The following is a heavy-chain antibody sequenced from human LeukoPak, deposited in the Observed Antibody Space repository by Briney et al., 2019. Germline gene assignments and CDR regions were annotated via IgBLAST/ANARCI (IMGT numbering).Heavy chain of an antibody. Sequence: PGGSLRLSCAASGFTVSSNYMSWVRQAPGKGLEWVSVIYSGGSTYYADSVKGRFTISRDNSKNTLYLQMNSLRAEDTAVYYCAKSYYDFWSGYYTIWDYWGQGTLVTVSS. CDR1: GFTVSSNY. D-gene: IGHD3-3*01. J-gene: IGHJ4*02. CDR3: AKSYYDFWSGYYTIWDY. V-gene: IGHV3-53*01. CDR2: IYSGGST.